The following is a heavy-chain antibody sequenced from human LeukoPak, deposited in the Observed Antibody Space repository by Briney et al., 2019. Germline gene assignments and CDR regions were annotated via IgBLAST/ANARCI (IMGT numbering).Heavy chain of an antibody. CDR3: ARDNLQTPDGSGYRPLGY. J-gene: IGHJ1*01. Sequence: PGGSLRLSCAASGFPFTSYTMNWVRQAPGKGLEWVSAISGSGGSTYYADSVKGRFTISRDNSKNTLYLQMNSLRAEDTAVYYCARDNLQTPDGSGYRPLGYWGQGTLVTVSS. CDR1: GFPFTSYT. CDR2: ISGSGGST. D-gene: IGHD3-22*01. V-gene: IGHV3-23*01.